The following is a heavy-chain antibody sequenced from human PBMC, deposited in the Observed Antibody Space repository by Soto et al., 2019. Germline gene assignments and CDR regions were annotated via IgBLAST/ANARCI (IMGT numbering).Heavy chain of an antibody. CDR3: ARDRGHRDTSGYYQAPFDY. D-gene: IGHD3-3*01. CDR1: GASVRSGGYY. J-gene: IGHJ4*02. V-gene: IGHV4-61*08. CDR2: IHDSGST. Sequence: SETLSLTCTVSGASVRSGGYYWSWIRQPPGKGLEWIGYIHDSGSTHYNPSLKSRITISVDTSKNQFSLKLNSVISADTAVYYCARDRGHRDTSGYYQAPFDYWGLG.